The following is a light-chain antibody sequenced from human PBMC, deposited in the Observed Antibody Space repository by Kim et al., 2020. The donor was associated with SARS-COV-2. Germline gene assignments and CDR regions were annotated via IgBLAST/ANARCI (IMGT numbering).Light chain of an antibody. CDR3: QVWDSSTAV. CDR1: NIGSKN. CDR2: RDS. V-gene: IGLV3-9*01. J-gene: IGLJ3*02. Sequence: SYELTQPLSVSVSLGQTARITCGGNNIGSKNVNWYQQKPGQAPVLVIYRDSKRPSGIPERFSGSNSGNTATLTISRAQAGDEADYYCQVWDSSTAVFGGGTQLTVL.